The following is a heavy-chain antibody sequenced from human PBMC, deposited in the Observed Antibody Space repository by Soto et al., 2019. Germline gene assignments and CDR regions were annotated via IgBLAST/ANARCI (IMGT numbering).Heavy chain of an antibody. CDR2: INHSGST. J-gene: IGHJ4*02. Sequence: SETLSLTCAVYGGSFSGYYWSWIRQPPGKGLEWIGEINHSGSTNYNPSLKSRVTISVDTSKNQFSLKLSSVTAADTAVYYCARRREHYDFWSGPRRSFDYWGQGTLVTVSS. V-gene: IGHV4-34*01. CDR3: ARRREHYDFWSGPRRSFDY. CDR1: GGSFSGYY. D-gene: IGHD3-3*01.